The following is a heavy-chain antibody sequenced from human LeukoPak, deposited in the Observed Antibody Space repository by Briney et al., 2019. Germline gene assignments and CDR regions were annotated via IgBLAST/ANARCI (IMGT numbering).Heavy chain of an antibody. J-gene: IGHJ5*02. V-gene: IGHV4-4*07. CDR2: IYTSGST. Sequence: SETLSLTCTVSGGSISSYYWSWIRQPAGKGLEWIGRIYTSGSTNYNPSLKSRVTMSVDTSKNQFSLKLSSVTAADTAVYYCARDGAYYDSSVRWFDPWGQGTLVTVSS. D-gene: IGHD3-22*01. CDR1: GGSISSYY. CDR3: ARDGAYYDSSVRWFDP.